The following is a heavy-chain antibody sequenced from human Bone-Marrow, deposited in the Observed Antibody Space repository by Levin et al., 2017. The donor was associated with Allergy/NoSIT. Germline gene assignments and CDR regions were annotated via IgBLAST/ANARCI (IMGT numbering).Heavy chain of an antibody. CDR1: GFTFSSYS. CDR2: ISSSSSTI. Sequence: GGSLRLSCAASGFTFSSYSMNWVRQAPGKGLEWVSYISSSSSTIYYADSVKGRFTISRDNAKNSLYLQMNSLRAEDTAVYYCAREGVYYYDSSGYQNYYFDYWGQGTLVTVSS. V-gene: IGHV3-48*01. CDR3: AREGVYYYDSSGYQNYYFDY. D-gene: IGHD3-22*01. J-gene: IGHJ4*02.